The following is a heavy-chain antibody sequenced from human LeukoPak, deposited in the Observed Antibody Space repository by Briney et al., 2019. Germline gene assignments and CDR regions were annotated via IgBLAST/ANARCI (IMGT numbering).Heavy chain of an antibody. CDR2: ISYDGSNK. Sequence: PGGSLRLSCAPSGFTFNDYAMHWVRQAPGKRPEWVAVISYDGSNKYYADSVKGRFTISRDNSKNTLYLQMNSLRAEDTAVYYCAKEGFDSWGQETLVTVSS. V-gene: IGHV3-30-3*01. CDR1: GFTFNDYA. CDR3: AKEGFDS. J-gene: IGHJ4*02.